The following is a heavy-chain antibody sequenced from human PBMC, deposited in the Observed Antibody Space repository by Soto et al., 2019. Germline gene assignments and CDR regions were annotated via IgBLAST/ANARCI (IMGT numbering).Heavy chain of an antibody. J-gene: IGHJ3*01. CDR1: GFTFSSYA. CDR2: ISGSGGST. D-gene: IGHD3-3*01. CDR3: AKGDGTSRFVVVDL. V-gene: IGHV3-23*01. Sequence: EVQLLESGGGLVQPGGSLRLSCGASGFTFSSYAMNWVRQAPGKGLEWGSTISGSGGSTYYADSVKGRFTVSRDNSKNTLYLQMSSQRPEDTAVYYCAKGDGTSRFVVVDLWGLGTMVTVSS.